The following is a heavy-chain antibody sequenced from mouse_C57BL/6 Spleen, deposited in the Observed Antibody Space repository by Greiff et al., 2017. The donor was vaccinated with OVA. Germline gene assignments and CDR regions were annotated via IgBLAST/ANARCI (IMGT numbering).Heavy chain of an antibody. V-gene: IGHV1-19*01. Sequence: VQLQQSGPVLVKPGASVKMSCKASGYTFTDYYMNWVKQSHGKSLEWIGVINPYNGGTSYNQKFKGKATLTVDKSSSTAYMELNSLTSEDSAVYYGEGYGSSYDYYAMDYWGQGTSVTVSS. J-gene: IGHJ4*01. CDR3: EGYGSSYDYYAMDY. CDR1: GYTFTDYY. CDR2: INPYNGGT. D-gene: IGHD1-1*01.